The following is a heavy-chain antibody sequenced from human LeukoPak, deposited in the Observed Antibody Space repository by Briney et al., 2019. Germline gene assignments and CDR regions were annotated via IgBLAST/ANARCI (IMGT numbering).Heavy chain of an antibody. D-gene: IGHD4-17*01. CDR3: ARTSTVTRPYYFDY. J-gene: IGHJ4*02. CDR1: GGSLNSGGYY. V-gene: IGHV4-31*03. Sequence: SQTLSLTCTVSGGSLNSGGYYWGWLRQHPGTGLEWIGYIYYSGSTYYNPSLKSRVTISVDTSKNQFSLKLSSVTAADTAVYYCARTSTVTRPYYFDYWGQGTLVTVSS. CDR2: IYYSGST.